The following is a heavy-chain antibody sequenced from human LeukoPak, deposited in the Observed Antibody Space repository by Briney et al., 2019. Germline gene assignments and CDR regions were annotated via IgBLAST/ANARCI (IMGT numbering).Heavy chain of an antibody. Sequence: GGSLRLSCVASGITYSSYSMNRVRQAPGKGLEWVSAISGSGGSTYYADSVKGRFTISRDNSKNTLYLQMNSLRAEDTAVYYCASQGEYYDRHVDYWGHGTLVTVSS. CDR2: ISGSGGST. CDR1: GITYSSYS. V-gene: IGHV3-23*01. CDR3: ASQGEYYDRHVDY. D-gene: IGHD3-22*01. J-gene: IGHJ4*01.